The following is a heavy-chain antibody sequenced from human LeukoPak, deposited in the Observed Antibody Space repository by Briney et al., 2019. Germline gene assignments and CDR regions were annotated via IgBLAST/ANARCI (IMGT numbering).Heavy chain of an antibody. CDR3: ARDPSDVNALDL. V-gene: IGHV1-46*01. Sequence: ASVKVSCKASGYTFTTYYMHWVRQAPGQGLEWMGIVNPSVGSTTYAQGFQGQVTMSSDTSTSTLYMELSSLRSEDTAVYYCARDPSDVNALDLWGQGTMVTVSS. CDR2: VNPSVGST. D-gene: IGHD2-2*01. J-gene: IGHJ3*01. CDR1: GYTFTTYY.